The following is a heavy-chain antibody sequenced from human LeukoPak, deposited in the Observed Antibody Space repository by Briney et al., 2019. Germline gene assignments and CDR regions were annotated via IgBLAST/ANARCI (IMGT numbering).Heavy chain of an antibody. V-gene: IGHV3-7*01. Sequence: GGSLRLSCAASGFTVSSNYMSWVRQAPGRGLQWVASMNEGGSHIYYEDSVRGRFTISRDNARKSLFLQMNSLRAEDTAVYYCARLFDGVTTFDYWGQGALVTVSS. J-gene: IGHJ4*02. D-gene: IGHD1-1*01. CDR3: ARLFDGVTTFDY. CDR2: MNEGGSHI. CDR1: GFTVSSNY.